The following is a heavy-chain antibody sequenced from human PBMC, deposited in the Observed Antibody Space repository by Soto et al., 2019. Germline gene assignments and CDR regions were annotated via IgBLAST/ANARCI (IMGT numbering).Heavy chain of an antibody. Sequence: QVQLVQSGAEVKKPGSSVKVSCKASGGTFSSYAISWVRQAPGQGLEWMGGIIPILGTANYAQKFQGRVTITADEATSTAYMELSSLRSEDTAVYYCARDGFLSRTVTSFDYWGQGTLVTVSS. CDR3: ARDGFLSRTVTSFDY. CDR2: IIPILGTA. D-gene: IGHD4-17*01. J-gene: IGHJ4*02. V-gene: IGHV1-69*01. CDR1: GGTFSSYA.